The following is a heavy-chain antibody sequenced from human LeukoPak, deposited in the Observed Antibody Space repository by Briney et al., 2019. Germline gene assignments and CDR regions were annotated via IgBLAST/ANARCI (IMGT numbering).Heavy chain of an antibody. Sequence: GGSLRLSCAASGFTFSSYAMSWVRQAPGKGLEWVSAISGSGGSTYYADSVKGRFTISRDNGKNSMYLQMNSLRAEDTAVYYCVREGQISYYFDYWGQGTLVTVSS. CDR2: ISGSGGST. D-gene: IGHD2/OR15-2a*01. V-gene: IGHV3-23*01. CDR3: VREGQISYYFDY. J-gene: IGHJ4*02. CDR1: GFTFSSYA.